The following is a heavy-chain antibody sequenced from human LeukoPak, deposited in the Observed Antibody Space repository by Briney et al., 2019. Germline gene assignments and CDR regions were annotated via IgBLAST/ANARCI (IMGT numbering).Heavy chain of an antibody. CDR3: ARVLHRTKHYDRSGYLYFDH. CDR2: IFYSGTT. CDR1: RXSIRNYY. J-gene: IGHJ4*02. Sequence: PSETLSLTCTVSRXSIRNYYWSWIRQPPGKGLEWIGYIFYSGTTNYNPSLESRVTTSVDTSKNQFSLKLSSVTAADTAVYHCARVLHRTKHYDRSGYLYFDHWGQGTLVTVSS. D-gene: IGHD3-22*01. V-gene: IGHV4-59*01.